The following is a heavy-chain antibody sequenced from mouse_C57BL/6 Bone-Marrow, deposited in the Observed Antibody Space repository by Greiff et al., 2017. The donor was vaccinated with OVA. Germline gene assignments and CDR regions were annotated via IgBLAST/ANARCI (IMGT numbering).Heavy chain of an antibody. D-gene: IGHD1-1*01. V-gene: IGHV5-6*02. CDR1: GFTFSSYG. J-gene: IGHJ2*01. CDR2: ISSGGSYT. CDR3: ARHGDYGSFFDY. Sequence: DVKLVESGGDLVKPGGSLKLSCAASGFTFSSYGMSWVRQTPDKRLEWVATISSGGSYTYYPDSVQGRFTISRGNAKNTLYLQMSSLRSEDTAMYYCARHGDYGSFFDYWGQGTTLTVSS.